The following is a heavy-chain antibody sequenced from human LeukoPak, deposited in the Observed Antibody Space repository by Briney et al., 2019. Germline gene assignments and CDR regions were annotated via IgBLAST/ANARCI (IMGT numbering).Heavy chain of an antibody. Sequence: PSETLSLTCTVSGDSISTYYWSWIRQPPGKGLEWIGYIYYSGSTYYNPSLKSLITISVDTSKNQFSLKLSSVTAADTAVYYCARGDWSSSIDYWGQGILVTVSS. D-gene: IGHD6-6*01. CDR3: ARGDWSSSIDY. CDR2: IYYSGST. J-gene: IGHJ4*02. V-gene: IGHV4-59*08. CDR1: GDSISTYY.